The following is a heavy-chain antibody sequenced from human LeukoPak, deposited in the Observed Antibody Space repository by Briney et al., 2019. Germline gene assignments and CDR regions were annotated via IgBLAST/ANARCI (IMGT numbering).Heavy chain of an antibody. D-gene: IGHD6-19*01. CDR1: GFTFSSFW. CDR3: ARDTRSDWYGLIDY. V-gene: IGHV3-7*01. CDR2: LKQHGSEK. Sequence: GGSLRLSCAASGFTFSSFWMSSVRHTPGKGLERVAHLKQHGSEKHSVDSVRGRFTISRDNAKNSLYPQMNSLRAEDTAVYYCARDTRSDWYGLIDYWGQGTLVTVSS. J-gene: IGHJ4*02.